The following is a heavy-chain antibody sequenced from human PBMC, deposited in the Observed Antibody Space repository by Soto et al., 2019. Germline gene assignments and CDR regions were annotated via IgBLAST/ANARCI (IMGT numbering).Heavy chain of an antibody. CDR2: INHSGST. CDR1: GGSFSGYY. J-gene: IGHJ4*02. V-gene: IGHV4-34*01. CDR3: ARSRFWSGYYKNVVFDY. Sequence: SETLSLTCAVYGGSFSGYYWSWIRQPPGKGLEWIGEINHSGSTNYNPSLKSRVTISVDTSKNQFSLKLSSVTAADTAVYYCARSRFWSGYYKNVVFDYWGQGTLVTVSS. D-gene: IGHD3-3*01.